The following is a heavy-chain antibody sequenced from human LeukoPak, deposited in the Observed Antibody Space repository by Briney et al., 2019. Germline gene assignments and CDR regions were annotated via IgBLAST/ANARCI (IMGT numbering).Heavy chain of an antibody. CDR3: ARLSEELEAHFDF. J-gene: IGHJ4*02. D-gene: IGHD1-1*01. Sequence: GESLKISCKGAGYRFNSYWIGWVRQMPGQGLQWMGVIYGGDSEIRYSPSFQGQVTISADKSINTAYLQWSSLKAWDTAMYYCARLSEELEAHFDFWGQGTPVTVSS. V-gene: IGHV5-51*01. CDR1: GYRFNSYW. CDR2: IYGGDSEI.